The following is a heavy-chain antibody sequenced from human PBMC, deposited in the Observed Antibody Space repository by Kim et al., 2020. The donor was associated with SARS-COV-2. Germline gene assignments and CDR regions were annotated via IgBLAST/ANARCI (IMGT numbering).Heavy chain of an antibody. V-gene: IGHV3-23*01. CDR1: GFTFSSYA. J-gene: IGHJ6*02. CDR2: ITGSGGST. Sequence: GGSLRLSCAASGFTFSSYAMHWVRQAPGKGLEWVSAITGSGGSTYYADSVKGRFTISRDNSKNTLYLQMNSLRAEDTAVYYCAKDRPVSSGWYYGYYGMDVCGHGNTVTVS. D-gene: IGHD6-19*01. CDR3: AKDRPVSSGWYYGYYGMDV.